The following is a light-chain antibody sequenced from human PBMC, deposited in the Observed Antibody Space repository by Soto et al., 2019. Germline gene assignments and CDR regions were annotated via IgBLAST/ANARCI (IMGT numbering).Light chain of an antibody. V-gene: IGKV1-33*01. Sequence: DIQMTQSPSSLSASEGDRVTITCQARQVISNSVNWYQQKPGKAPKLLIFDASNLETGVLSRFSGSGSGTDFTFTISSLQPGDIATYYCQQYENFPLTLGGGTK. CDR2: DAS. CDR3: QQYENFPLT. J-gene: IGKJ4*01. CDR1: QVISNS.